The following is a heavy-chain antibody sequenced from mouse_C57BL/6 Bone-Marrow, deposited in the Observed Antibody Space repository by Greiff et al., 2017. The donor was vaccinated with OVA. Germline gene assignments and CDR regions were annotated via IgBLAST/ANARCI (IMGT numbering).Heavy chain of an antibody. CDR3: ASRSSPHAMDY. V-gene: IGHV1-64*01. J-gene: IGHJ4*01. D-gene: IGHD1-1*01. CDR2: IHPNSGST. Sequence: VQVVESGAELVKPGASVKLSCKASGYTFTSYWMHWVKQRPGQGLEWIGMIHPNSGSTNYNEKFKSKATLTVDKSSSTAYMQLSSLTSEDSAVYYCASRSSPHAMDYWGQGTSVTVSS. CDR1: GYTFTSYW.